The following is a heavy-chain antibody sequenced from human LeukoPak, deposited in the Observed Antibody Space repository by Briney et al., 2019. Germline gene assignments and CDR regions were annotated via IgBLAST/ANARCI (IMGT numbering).Heavy chain of an antibody. J-gene: IGHJ4*02. D-gene: IGHD3-10*01. CDR3: ARQIWFGELSFDY. Sequence: KPGGSLRLSCAVSGFTFSSYSMNWVRQAPGKGLEWVSSISSSSSYIYYADSVKGRFTISRDNAKNSLYLQMNSLRAEDTAVYYCARQIWFGELSFDYWGQGTLVTVSS. CDR2: ISSSSSYI. V-gene: IGHV3-21*01. CDR1: GFTFSSYS.